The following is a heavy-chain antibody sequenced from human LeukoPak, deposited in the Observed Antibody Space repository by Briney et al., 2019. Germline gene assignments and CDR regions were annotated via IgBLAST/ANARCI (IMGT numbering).Heavy chain of an antibody. CDR1: GYTLTQLS. D-gene: IGHD3-3*01. Sequence: ASVKVSCKVSGYTLTQLSMHWVRQAPGKGLEWMGGFDPEDGETIYAQKFQGRVTMTKDTSTDTAYMELSSLRSEDTAVYFCATVRRDFWSGYAWFDPWGQGTLVTVSS. CDR2: FDPEDGET. CDR3: ATVRRDFWSGYAWFDP. V-gene: IGHV1-24*01. J-gene: IGHJ5*02.